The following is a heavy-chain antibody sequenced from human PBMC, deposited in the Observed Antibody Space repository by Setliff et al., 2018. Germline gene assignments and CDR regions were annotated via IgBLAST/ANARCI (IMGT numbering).Heavy chain of an antibody. CDR2: IYPGDSDT. CDR3: AIIDDAIMDLDY. Sequence: GESLKISCKGSGYTFTNYWIGWVRQMPGKGLEWMGLIYPGDSDTRYSPSFQGQVTISADRSISTAYLQWILKASDTAMYYCAIIDDAIMDLDYWGPGTLVTVSS. V-gene: IGHV5-51*01. D-gene: IGHD3-16*01. J-gene: IGHJ4*02. CDR1: GYTFTNYW.